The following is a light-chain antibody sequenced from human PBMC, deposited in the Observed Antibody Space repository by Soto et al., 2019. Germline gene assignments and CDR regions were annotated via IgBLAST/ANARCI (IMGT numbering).Light chain of an antibody. CDR2: RAS. J-gene: IGKJ2*01. Sequence: EIVMTQSPATLSVSPGGSATISCRASQHVSSNFAWYRQKPGQAPTLLIYRASTRDNGIPARFSGSGSGTEFTLTISSLQSEDFAVYYCQQYNNWPYTFGQGTKLEIK. CDR1: QHVSSN. V-gene: IGKV3-15*01. CDR3: QQYNNWPYT.